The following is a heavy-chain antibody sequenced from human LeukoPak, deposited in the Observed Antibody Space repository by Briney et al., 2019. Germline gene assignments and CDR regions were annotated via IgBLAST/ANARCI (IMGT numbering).Heavy chain of an antibody. J-gene: IGHJ5*02. CDR2: IHYSGST. CDR1: GGSISSYY. CDR3: VRVKTTRGGFDP. Sequence: PSETLSLTCTVSGGSISSYYWSWIRQPPGKGLQWIGYIHYSGSTHYNPSLKSRVTISVDTSKNQVSLKLRSVTAADTAVYYCVRVKTTRGGFDPWGQGTLVTVSS. D-gene: IGHD4-17*01. V-gene: IGHV4-59*01.